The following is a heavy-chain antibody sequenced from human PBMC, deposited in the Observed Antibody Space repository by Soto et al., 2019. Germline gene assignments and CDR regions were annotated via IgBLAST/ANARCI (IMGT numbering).Heavy chain of an antibody. D-gene: IGHD2-2*01. CDR1: GYFISSGYY. CDR2: MFHSGST. Sequence: SETLSLTCAVSGYFISSGYYWGWIRQPPGKGLEWIGSMFHSGSTHYNPSLKSRVTISVGTSKNHFSLGLSSVTASDTAVYYCARGHIVVVPTVGWFDPWGQGTLVTVSS. V-gene: IGHV4-38-2*01. CDR3: ARGHIVVVPTVGWFDP. J-gene: IGHJ5*02.